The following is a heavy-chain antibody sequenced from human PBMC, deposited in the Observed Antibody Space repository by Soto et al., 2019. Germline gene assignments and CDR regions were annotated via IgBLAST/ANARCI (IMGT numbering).Heavy chain of an antibody. CDR3: ARDSIYYDSSGYYPHAFDI. J-gene: IGHJ3*02. V-gene: IGHV4-59*01. CDR1: GGSISSYY. CDR2: IYYSGSS. D-gene: IGHD3-22*01. Sequence: SETLSLTFTASGGSISSYYWSWIRQPPGKGLEWIGYIYYSGSSNYNPSLTSRLTISVDTSKNQFSLKLSSVTAADTAVYYCARDSIYYDSSGYYPHAFDIWGQGTMVTVSS.